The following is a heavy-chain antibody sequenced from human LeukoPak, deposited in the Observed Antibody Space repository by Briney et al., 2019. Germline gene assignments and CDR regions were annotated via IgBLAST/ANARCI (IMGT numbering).Heavy chain of an antibody. CDR2: VHYNGNT. D-gene: IGHD5-18*01. CDR1: GASISRYY. CDR3: ARQSGYSYGRYDAFDI. J-gene: IGHJ3*02. V-gene: IGHV4-59*08. Sequence: PSETLSLTCTVSGASISRYYWSWIRQPPGKGLEWIGHVHYNGNTNYDPSLKSRVTISVDTSKNQFSLKLSSVTAADTAVYYCARQSGYSYGRYDAFDIWGQGTMVTVSS.